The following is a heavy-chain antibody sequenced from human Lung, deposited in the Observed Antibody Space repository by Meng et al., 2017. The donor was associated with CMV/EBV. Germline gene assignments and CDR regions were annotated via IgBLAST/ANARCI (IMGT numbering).Heavy chain of an antibody. CDR2: IRSKGYGGTI. Sequence: GGSLRLXCRASGFTFGDYAMSWVRQAPGKGLEWVGFIRSKGYGGTIEYAASVKGRFTISRDDSKSIAYLQMNSLKTEDTAVYYCTRGHSSGIWGQGTRVTVAS. CDR1: GFTFGDYA. D-gene: IGHD6-19*01. V-gene: IGHV3-49*04. CDR3: TRGHSSGI. J-gene: IGHJ4*02.